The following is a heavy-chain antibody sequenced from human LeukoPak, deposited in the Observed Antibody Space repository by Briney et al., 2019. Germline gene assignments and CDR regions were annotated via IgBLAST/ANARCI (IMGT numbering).Heavy chain of an antibody. J-gene: IGHJ4*02. CDR2: IYPSGST. CDR3: AISVGRGIAAAQLDY. CDR1: GGSISSGGYS. V-gene: IGHV4-30-2*01. Sequence: SETLSLTCAVSGGSISSGGYSWSWLRQPPGKGREWNSYIYPSGSTDYNPSLKSRVTISVDRSKNQFSLKLSPVTAADTAVYFCAISVGRGIAAAQLDYWGQGTLVTVSS. D-gene: IGHD6-13*01.